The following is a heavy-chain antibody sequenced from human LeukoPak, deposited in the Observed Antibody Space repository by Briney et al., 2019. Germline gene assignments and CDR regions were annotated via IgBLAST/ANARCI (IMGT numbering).Heavy chain of an antibody. Sequence: SQTLSLTCTVSGGSISSGGYYWSWIRQPPGKGLEWIGYIYHSGSTYYNPSLKSRVTISVDRSKNQFSLKLSSVTAADTAVYYCAGGKIRYGSGSFDYWGQGTLVTVSS. CDR2: IYHSGST. V-gene: IGHV4-30-2*01. J-gene: IGHJ4*02. D-gene: IGHD3-10*01. CDR3: AGGKIRYGSGSFDY. CDR1: GGSISSGGYY.